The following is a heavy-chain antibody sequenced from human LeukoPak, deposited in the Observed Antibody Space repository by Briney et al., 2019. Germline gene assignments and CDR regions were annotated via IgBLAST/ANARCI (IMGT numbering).Heavy chain of an antibody. CDR2: MNPNSGNT. CDR1: GYTFTSYD. V-gene: IGHV1-8*01. CDR3: AKGAYYYGSGSYTV. Sequence: GSVKVSCKASGYTFTSYDINWVRQATGQGLEWMGWMNPNSGNTGYAQKFQGRVTMTRNTSISTAYMELSSLRSEDTAVYYCAKGAYYYGSGSYTVWGQGTLVTVSS. J-gene: IGHJ4*02. D-gene: IGHD3-10*01.